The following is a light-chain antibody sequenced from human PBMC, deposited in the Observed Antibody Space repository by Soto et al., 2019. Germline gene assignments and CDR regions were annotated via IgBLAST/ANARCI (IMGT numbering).Light chain of an antibody. CDR1: QGIRNY. CDR2: AAS. V-gene: IGKV1-27*01. CDR3: QQSNSYSRT. Sequence: DIQRTQSPSSLSASVGDSVAITCRASQGIRNYLAWYQKKPWKVPNLMIYAASTLQSGVPSRFSRIGSGTDFNLTISGLQTDDCATYECQQSNSYSRTFGPWTKVEIK. J-gene: IGKJ1*01.